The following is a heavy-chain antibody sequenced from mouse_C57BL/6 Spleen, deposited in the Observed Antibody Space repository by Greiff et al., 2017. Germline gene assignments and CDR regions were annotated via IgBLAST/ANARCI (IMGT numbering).Heavy chain of an antibody. CDR1: GYTFTSYW. D-gene: IGHD3-3*01. V-gene: IGHV1-50*01. J-gene: IGHJ2*01. CDR3: ARSGTAY. Sequence: QVQLQQPGAELVKPGASVKLSCKASGYTFTSYWMQWVKQRPGQGLEWIGEIDPSDSYTNYNQKFKGKATLTVDTSSSTAYMQLSSLTSEDSAVYCCARSGTAYWGQGTTLTVSS. CDR2: IDPSDSYT.